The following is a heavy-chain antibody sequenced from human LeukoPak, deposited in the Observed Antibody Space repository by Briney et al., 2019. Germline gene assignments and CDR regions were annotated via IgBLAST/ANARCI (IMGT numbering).Heavy chain of an antibody. CDR1: GFTSGTYW. CDR3: ARDLGSSGWYEFDY. CDR2: IKQDGSEK. J-gene: IGHJ4*02. V-gene: IGHV3-7*01. Sequence: GGSLRLSCAASGFTSGTYWMTWVRQAPGKGLEWVANIKQDGSEKYYVDSVRGRFTISRDNAKNSLYLQINSLRAEDTAVYYCARDLGSSGWYEFDYWGQGTLVTVSS. D-gene: IGHD6-19*01.